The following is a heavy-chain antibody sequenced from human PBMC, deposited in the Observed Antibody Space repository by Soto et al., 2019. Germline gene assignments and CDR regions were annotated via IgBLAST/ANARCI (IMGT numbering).Heavy chain of an antibody. J-gene: IGHJ4*02. CDR3: ARVRCSGGSCYGYFDY. CDR1: GYTFTSYA. Sequence: ASVKVSCKASGYTFTSYAMHWVRQAPGQRLEWMGWINAGNGNTKYSQKFQGRVTITRDTSASTAYMELSSLRSEDTAVYYCARVRCSGGSCYGYFDYWGQGTLVTVSS. CDR2: INAGNGNT. V-gene: IGHV1-3*01. D-gene: IGHD2-15*01.